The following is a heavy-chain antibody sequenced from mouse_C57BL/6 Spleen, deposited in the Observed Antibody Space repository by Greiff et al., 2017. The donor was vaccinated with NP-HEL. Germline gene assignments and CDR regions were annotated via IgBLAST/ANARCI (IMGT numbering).Heavy chain of an antibody. Sequence: EVQLQQSGPELVKPGASVKMSCKASGYTFTDYNMHWVKQSHGKSLEWIGYINPNNGGTSYNQKFKGKATLTVNKSSSTAYMELRSLTSEDSAVYYCARGGEYYYGSSYLFAYWGQGTLVTVSA. J-gene: IGHJ3*01. CDR1: GYTFTDYN. D-gene: IGHD1-1*01. V-gene: IGHV1-22*01. CDR3: ARGGEYYYGSSYLFAY. CDR2: INPNNGGT.